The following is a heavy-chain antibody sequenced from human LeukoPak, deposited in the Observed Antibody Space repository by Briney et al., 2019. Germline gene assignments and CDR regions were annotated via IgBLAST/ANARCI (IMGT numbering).Heavy chain of an antibody. J-gene: IGHJ4*02. Sequence: GGSLRLSCAASGFTFSSYAMSWVRQAPGKGLEWVSTISGSGSNTFYADSVKGRFTISRDNAQNTLYLQMKSLRAEDTAVYYCAKGRSSPVAILVVDWGQGTLVTVSS. CDR2: ISGSGSNT. D-gene: IGHD3-9*01. CDR3: AKGRSSPVAILVVD. V-gene: IGHV3-23*01. CDR1: GFTFSSYA.